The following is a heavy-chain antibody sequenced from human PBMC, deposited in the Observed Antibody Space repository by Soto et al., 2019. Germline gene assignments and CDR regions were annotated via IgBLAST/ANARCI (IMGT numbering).Heavy chain of an antibody. V-gene: IGHV1-2*02. CDR1: GYTFTGYY. CDR3: AREEQTGANYFLDY. CDR2: ISPHSGGA. Sequence: VKVSCKASGYTFTGYYIHWVRQAPGQGLEWMGSISPHSGGANYALKFQGRVTMTRDTSITSVYMELSRLTSDDTAVYFCAREEQTGANYFLDYWGQGTLVTVSS. J-gene: IGHJ4*02. D-gene: IGHD7-27*01.